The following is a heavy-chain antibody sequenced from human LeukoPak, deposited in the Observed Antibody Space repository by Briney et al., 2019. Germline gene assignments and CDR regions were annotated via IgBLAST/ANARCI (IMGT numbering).Heavy chain of an antibody. V-gene: IGHV3-53*01. D-gene: IGHD3-22*01. J-gene: IGHJ1*01. CDR1: GFTVSSYY. Sequence: GGSLRLSCAASGFTVSSYYMSWVRQAPGKGLEWVSVLYNDGSTYYADSVKGRFTISGDNPKNTLYLQMNSLRAEDTAVYYCARDQLYDSSGLTGRSWGYFQHWGQGTLVTVSS. CDR2: LYNDGST. CDR3: ARDQLYDSSGLTGRSWGYFQH.